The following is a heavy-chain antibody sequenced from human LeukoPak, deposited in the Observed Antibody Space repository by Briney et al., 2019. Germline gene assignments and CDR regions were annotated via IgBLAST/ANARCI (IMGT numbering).Heavy chain of an antibody. D-gene: IGHD2-21*02. CDR3: ATEVTSIVPDY. Sequence: ASVKVSCKVSGHTLSDLPMYWVRQAPGEGLEWMGGFDPENDERIYAQKFRGRVTMTEDTSTNTPYMGLSSLRSDDTAVYYCATEVTSIVPDYWGQGTLVTVSS. V-gene: IGHV1-24*01. CDR1: GHTLSDLP. J-gene: IGHJ4*02. CDR2: FDPENDER.